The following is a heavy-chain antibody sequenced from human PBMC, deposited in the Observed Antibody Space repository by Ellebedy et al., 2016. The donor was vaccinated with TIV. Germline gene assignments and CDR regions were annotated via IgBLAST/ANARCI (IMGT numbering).Heavy chain of an antibody. CDR2: ISSYNGHT. D-gene: IGHD3-16*01. CDR3: AREVGDGNYYGMDV. V-gene: IGHV1-18*01. Sequence: AASVKVSCKASGYRFDSYGINWVRQAPGQGLEWMGWISSYNGHTNYAENLQGRLTITAVSSTSTAYMELRSMRSDDSAVYFCAREVGDGNYYGMDVWGLGTTVTVSS. J-gene: IGHJ6*02. CDR1: GYRFDSYG.